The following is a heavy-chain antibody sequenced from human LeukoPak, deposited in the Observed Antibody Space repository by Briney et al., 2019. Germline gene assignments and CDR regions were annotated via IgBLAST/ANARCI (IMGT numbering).Heavy chain of an antibody. V-gene: IGHV3-64D*06. CDR3: VRGYSFGPYGMDV. CDR1: GFTFSRYA. D-gene: IGHD2-15*01. J-gene: IGHJ6*02. CDR2: ITNNGRST. Sequence: GGSLRLSCSASGFTFSRYAMHWVRQPPGKGLEYVSAITNNGRSTYYADSVKGRFTISRDNSKNTLYLQMSSLRAEDTAVYFCVRGYSFGPYGMDVWGQGTTVTVSS.